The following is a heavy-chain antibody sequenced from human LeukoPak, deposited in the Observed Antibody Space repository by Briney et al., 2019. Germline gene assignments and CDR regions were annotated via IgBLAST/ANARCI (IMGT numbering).Heavy chain of an antibody. CDR2: INHSGST. CDR3: ARDSARGVGDYGMDV. CDR1: GGSFSGSY. D-gene: IGHD3-10*01. J-gene: IGHJ6*02. V-gene: IGHV4-34*01. Sequence: KASETLSLTCAVYGGSFSGSYWNWIRQPPGKGLEWIGEINHSGSTNYNPSLKSRVTISIDTSKNQFSLKLRSVPAADTAVYYCARDSARGVGDYGMDVWGQGTTVTVSS.